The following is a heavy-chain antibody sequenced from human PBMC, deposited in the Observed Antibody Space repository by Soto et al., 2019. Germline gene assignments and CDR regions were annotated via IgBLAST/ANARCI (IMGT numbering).Heavy chain of an antibody. D-gene: IGHD6-13*01. CDR2: INHSGST. J-gene: IGHJ5*02. V-gene: IGHV4-34*01. CDR3: ARGLTQQLVRVNWFDP. CDR1: GGSFSGYY. Sequence: SETLSLTCAVYGGSFSGYYWSWIRQPPGKGLAWIGEINHSGSTNYNPSLKSRVTISVDTSKNQFSLKLSSVTAADTAVYYCARGLTQQLVRVNWFDPWSQGTLVTVSS.